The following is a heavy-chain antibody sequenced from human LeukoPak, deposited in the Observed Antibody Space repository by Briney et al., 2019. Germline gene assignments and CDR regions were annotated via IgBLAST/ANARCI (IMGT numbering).Heavy chain of an antibody. J-gene: IGHJ4*02. V-gene: IGHV3-23*01. CDR3: AKGRGPGADFDY. CDR2: IIGSGGST. CDR1: GFTFSSYA. D-gene: IGHD3-10*01. Sequence: GSLRLSFAASGFTFSSYAMSWVRPAPGKGLEWVSAIIGSGGSTYYSDSVKGRFTISRDNSKNTVFLQMNSLRAEDTALYYCAKGRGPGADFDYWGQGTLVTVSS.